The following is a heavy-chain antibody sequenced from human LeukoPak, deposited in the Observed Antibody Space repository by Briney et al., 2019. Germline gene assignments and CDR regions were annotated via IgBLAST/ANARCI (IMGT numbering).Heavy chain of an antibody. D-gene: IGHD4/OR15-4a*01. CDR2: IYSDNT. CDR3: ARRAGAYSHPYDY. V-gene: IGHV3-53*01. CDR1: DDSVTMYY. Sequence: ETLSLTCTVSDDSVTMYYWTWIRQPPGKGLEWVSFIYSDNTHCSDSVKGRFTISRDNSKNTLYLQMNSLRAEDTAVYYCARRAGAYSHPYDYWGQGTLVTVSS. J-gene: IGHJ4*02.